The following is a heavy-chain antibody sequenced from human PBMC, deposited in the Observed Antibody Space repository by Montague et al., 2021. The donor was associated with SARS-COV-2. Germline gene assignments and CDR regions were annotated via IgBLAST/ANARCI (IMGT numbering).Heavy chain of an antibody. CDR2: TYYRSKWYN. D-gene: IGHD1-1*01. V-gene: IGHV6-1*01. J-gene: IGHJ6*02. CDR1: GDSVSSNSAT. CDR3: TSGREGNYNVMDV. Sequence: CAISGDSVSSNSATWNWVSQSPSRGLEWLGRTYYRSKWYNDYAVSVRGRVTINPDTSKNQFSLQLNSVTPEGTAIYYCTSGREGNYNVMDVWGQGTTVTVSS.